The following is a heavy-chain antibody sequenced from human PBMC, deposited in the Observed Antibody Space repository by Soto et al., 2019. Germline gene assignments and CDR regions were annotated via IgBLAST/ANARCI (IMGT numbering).Heavy chain of an antibody. Sequence: QVPLVQSGAEVKKPGASVKVSCKASGYTFTSYAMHWVRQAPGQRLEWMGWINAGNGNTKYSQKFQGRVTITRDTAASTAYLELSSLRSEDTAVYYCATARPGYPEGWGYYYYGMDVWGQGTTVTVSS. CDR1: GYTFTSYA. CDR2: INAGNGNT. CDR3: ATARPGYPEGWGYYYYGMDV. V-gene: IGHV1-3*01. J-gene: IGHJ6*02. D-gene: IGHD6-13*01.